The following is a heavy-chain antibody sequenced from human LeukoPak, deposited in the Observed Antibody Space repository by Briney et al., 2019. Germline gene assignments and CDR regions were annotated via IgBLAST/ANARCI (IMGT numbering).Heavy chain of an antibody. Sequence: GESLKISCLGFGYRFASYWIGWVRPMTGQGMGWMGIIYPGDSDTRISPCFQGQVTISADKCLSTAYLQWSSLKASDTAMYYCARHSGVYGSGTSDYWGQGTLVTVSS. CDR3: ARHSGVYGSGTSDY. CDR1: GYRFASYW. D-gene: IGHD3-10*01. J-gene: IGHJ4*02. CDR2: IYPGDSDT. V-gene: IGHV5-51*01.